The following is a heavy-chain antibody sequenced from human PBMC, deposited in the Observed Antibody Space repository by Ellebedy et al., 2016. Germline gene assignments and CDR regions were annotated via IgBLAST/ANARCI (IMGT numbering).Heavy chain of an antibody. V-gene: IGHV3-30-3*01. Sequence: GESLKISXAASGFTFSSYAMHWVRQAPGKGLEWVAVISYDGSNKYYADSVKGRFTISRDNSKNTLYLQMNSLRAEDTAVYYCARDEVSTCLDYWGQGTLVTVSS. J-gene: IGHJ4*02. CDR3: ARDEVSTCLDY. CDR1: GFTFSSYA. CDR2: ISYDGSNK.